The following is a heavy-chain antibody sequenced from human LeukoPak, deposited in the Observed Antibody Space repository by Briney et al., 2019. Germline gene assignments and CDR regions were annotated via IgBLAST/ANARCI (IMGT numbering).Heavy chain of an antibody. J-gene: IGHJ5*02. Sequence: SETLSLTCTVSGGSISSYYWSWIRQPPGKGLEWIGYIYYSGSTYYNPSLKSRVTISVDTSKNQFSLKLSSVTAADTAVYYCARTGTGNFCSSTSCYTYAWWFDPWGQGTLVTVSS. CDR1: GGSISSYY. V-gene: IGHV4-59*08. D-gene: IGHD2-2*02. CDR3: ARTGTGNFCSSTSCYTYAWWFDP. CDR2: IYYSGST.